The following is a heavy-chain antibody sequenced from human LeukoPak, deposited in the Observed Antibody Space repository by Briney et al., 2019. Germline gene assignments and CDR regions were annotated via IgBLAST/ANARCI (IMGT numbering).Heavy chain of an antibody. CDR1: GFTFSSYA. CDR2: ISYDGSNK. J-gene: IGHJ2*01. V-gene: IGHV3-30-3*01. Sequence: PGGSLRLSCAASGFTFSSYAMHWVRQAPGKGLEWVAVISYDGSNKYYAASVKGRFTISRDSSKNTLYLQMNSPRAEDTAVYYCARAYYYGSGSDPPPWYFDLWGRGTLVTVSS. CDR3: ARAYYYGSGSDPPPWYFDL. D-gene: IGHD3-10*01.